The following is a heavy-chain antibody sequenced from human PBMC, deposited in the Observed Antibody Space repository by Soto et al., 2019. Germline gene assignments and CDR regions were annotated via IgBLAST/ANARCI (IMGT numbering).Heavy chain of an antibody. J-gene: IGHJ4*02. CDR3: ARDQGYYESSGYFDY. V-gene: IGHV3-11*01. CDR1: GFTFSDYY. CDR2: ISSSGSII. Sequence: LRLSCAASGFTFSDYYMSWIRQAPGKGLEWVSYISSSGSIIYYADSVKGRFTISRDNAKNSLYLQMNSLRAEDTAVYYCARDQGYYESSGYFDYWGQGTLVTVSS. D-gene: IGHD3-22*01.